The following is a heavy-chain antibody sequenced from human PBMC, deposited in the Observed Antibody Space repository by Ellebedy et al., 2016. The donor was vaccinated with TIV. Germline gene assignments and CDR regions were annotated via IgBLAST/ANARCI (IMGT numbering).Heavy chain of an antibody. V-gene: IGHV3-7*02. Sequence: GESLKISCTASGFSFSTYWMSLVRQAPGKGLEWVANIKYDGSETYYGASVKGRFTISRDNAKKSLYLQMDSLRAEDTAVYYCARWYDDSWTGYYNWGQGTLVTVSS. J-gene: IGHJ4*02. CDR2: IKYDGSET. CDR1: GFSFSTYW. D-gene: IGHD3-3*01. CDR3: ARWYDDSWTGYYN.